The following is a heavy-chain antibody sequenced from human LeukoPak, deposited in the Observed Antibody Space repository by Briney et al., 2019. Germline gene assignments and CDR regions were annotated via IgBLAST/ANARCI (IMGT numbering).Heavy chain of an antibody. CDR1: GYSISSGYY. J-gene: IGHJ4*02. CDR3: ARGFFYPRYFDY. Sequence: SETLSLTCTVSGYSISSGYYWGWIRQPPGKGLEWIGSIYHSGSTYYNPSLKSRVTISVDTSKNQFSLKLSSVTAADTAVYYCARGFFYPRYFDYWGQGTLVTVSS. D-gene: IGHD3-3*01. V-gene: IGHV4-38-2*02. CDR2: IYHSGST.